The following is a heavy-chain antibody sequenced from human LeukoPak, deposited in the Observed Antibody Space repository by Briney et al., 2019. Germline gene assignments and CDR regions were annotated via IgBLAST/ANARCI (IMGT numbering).Heavy chain of an antibody. CDR3: ARDLDYYYMDV. CDR2: ICYDGSNK. Sequence: GGSLRLSCAASGFTFSSYGMHWVRQAPGKGLEWVSVICYDGSNKYYEDSVKGRFTISRDNSKNTLYLQMNSLRAEDTAVYYCARDLDYYYMDVWGKGTTVTVSS. J-gene: IGHJ6*03. CDR1: GFTFSSYG. V-gene: IGHV3-33*01.